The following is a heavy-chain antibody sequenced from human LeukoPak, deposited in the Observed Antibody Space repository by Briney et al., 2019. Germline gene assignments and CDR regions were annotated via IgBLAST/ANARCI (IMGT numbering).Heavy chain of an antibody. CDR3: ARGVMVVPAALAGWFDP. D-gene: IGHD2-2*01. J-gene: IGHJ5*02. CDR1: GGSISSGGYY. CDR2: IYYSGST. Sequence: SETLSLTCTVSGGSISSGGYYWSWIRQHPGKGLEWIGYIYYSGSTYYNPSLKSRVTISVDTSKNQFSLKLSSVTAADTAVYYCARGVMVVPAALAGWFDPWGQGTLVTVSS. V-gene: IGHV4-31*03.